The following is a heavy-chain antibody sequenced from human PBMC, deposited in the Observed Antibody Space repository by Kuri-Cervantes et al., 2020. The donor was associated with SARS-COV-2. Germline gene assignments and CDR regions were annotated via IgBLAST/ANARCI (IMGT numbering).Heavy chain of an antibody. CDR3: AKEGSMVRGVIETHFDY. Sequence: LSLTCAASGFTFSSYWMSWIRQAPGKELEWVSYISSSGSTIYYADSVKGRFTISRDNAKNSLYLQMNSLRAEDTALYYCAKEGSMVRGVIETHFDYWGQGTLVTVSS. CDR1: GFTFSSYW. D-gene: IGHD3-10*01. V-gene: IGHV3-11*01. CDR2: ISSSGSTI. J-gene: IGHJ4*02.